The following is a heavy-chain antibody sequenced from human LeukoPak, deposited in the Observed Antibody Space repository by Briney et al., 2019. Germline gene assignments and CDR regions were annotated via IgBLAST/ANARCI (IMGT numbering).Heavy chain of an antibody. V-gene: IGHV3-21*04. CDR1: GFTFSSYS. CDR2: ISSSSSYI. CDR3: AKDRAAYCTNGVCYLESAFDI. J-gene: IGHJ3*02. Sequence: GGSLRLSCAASGFTFSSYSMNWVRQAPGKGLEWVSSISSSSSYIYYADSVKGRFTISRDNSKNTLYLQMNSLRAEDTAVYSCAKDRAAYCTNGVCYLESAFDIWGQGTMVTVSS. D-gene: IGHD2-8*01.